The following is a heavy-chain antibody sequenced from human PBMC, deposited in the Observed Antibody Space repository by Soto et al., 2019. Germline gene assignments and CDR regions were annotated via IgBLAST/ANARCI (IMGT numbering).Heavy chain of an antibody. D-gene: IGHD6-19*01. CDR1: GGTFSSYA. J-gene: IGHJ4*02. CDR2: IIPILGIA. V-gene: IGHV1-69*10. Sequence: SVKVSCKASGGTFSSYAISWVRQAPGQGLEWMGGIIPILGIANYAQKFQGRVTITADKSTSTAYMELSSLRSEDTAVYYCASSTDIGDSSGWYYFDYWGQGTLVTVSS. CDR3: ASSTDIGDSSGWYYFDY.